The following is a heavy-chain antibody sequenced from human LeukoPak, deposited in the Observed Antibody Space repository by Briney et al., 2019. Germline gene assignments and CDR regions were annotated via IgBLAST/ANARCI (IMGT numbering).Heavy chain of an antibody. V-gene: IGHV3-21*01. D-gene: IGHD1-26*01. CDR2: ITSSSSYI. J-gene: IGHJ6*03. CDR3: ARDPYSGNYGDYYYYYMDV. CDR1: GFTFNTYN. Sequence: GGSLRLSCAASGFTFNTYNMNWVRQAPGKGLEWVPSITSSSSYIYYADSVKGRFTTSRDNAKSSLYLQMNSLRDEDTAVYYCARDPYSGNYGDYYYYYMDVWGKGTTVTISS.